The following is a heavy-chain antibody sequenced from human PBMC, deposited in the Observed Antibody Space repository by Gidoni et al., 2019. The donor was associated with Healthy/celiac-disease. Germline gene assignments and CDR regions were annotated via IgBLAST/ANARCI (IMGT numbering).Heavy chain of an antibody. CDR3: ARGRNSGSYGDAFDI. J-gene: IGHJ3*02. CDR2: IGTAGDT. V-gene: IGHV3-13*01. CDR1: GCTFSSYD. Sequence: EGQLVEYGGGLVQPGGDLRLAWAAAGCTFSSYDMHWVRQATGKGLAWVSAIGTAGDTYYPGSVKGRFTISRENAKHSLYLQMNSLRAGDTAVYYCARGRNSGSYGDAFDIWGQGTMVTVSS. D-gene: IGHD1-26*01.